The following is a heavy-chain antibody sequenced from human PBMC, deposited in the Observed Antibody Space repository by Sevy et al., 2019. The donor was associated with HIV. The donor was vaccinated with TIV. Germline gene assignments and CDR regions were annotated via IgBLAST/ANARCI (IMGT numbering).Heavy chain of an antibody. CDR3: ARRSSGWYEDYYYYYMDV. D-gene: IGHD6-19*01. CDR2: IYYSGST. Sequence: SETLSLTCTVSGGSISSYYWSWIRQPPGKGLEWIGYIYYSGSTNYNPSLKSRVTMSVDTSKNQFSLKLSSVTAADTAVYYCARRSSGWYEDYYYYYMDVWGKGTTVTVSS. J-gene: IGHJ6*03. V-gene: IGHV4-59*08. CDR1: GGSISSYY.